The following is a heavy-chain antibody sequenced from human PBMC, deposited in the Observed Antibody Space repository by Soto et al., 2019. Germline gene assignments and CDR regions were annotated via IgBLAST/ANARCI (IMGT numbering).Heavy chain of an antibody. D-gene: IGHD6-13*01. CDR1: GFTFSTYS. V-gene: IGHV3-74*01. Sequence: GGSLRLSCAASGFTFSTYSMNWVRQAPGKGLEWVSCISSNGSSTSYADSVKGRFTISRDNAKNTLYLQMNSLRAEDTAVYYCARDRVAAAGDAFDIWGQGTMVTVSS. CDR2: ISSNGSST. J-gene: IGHJ3*02. CDR3: ARDRVAAAGDAFDI.